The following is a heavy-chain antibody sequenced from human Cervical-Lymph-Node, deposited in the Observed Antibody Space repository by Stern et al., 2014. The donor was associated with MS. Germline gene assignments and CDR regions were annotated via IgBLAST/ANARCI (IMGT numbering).Heavy chain of an antibody. CDR1: GFTVSSDY. CDR2: IYSDGTT. Sequence: EDQLVESGGGLIQPGGSLRLSCAASGFTVSSDYMNWVRQAPGKGLEWVSIIYSDGTTYYADSVKGRFTISRDNSKNTLSLQMNSLRAEDTAVYYCARDPRDHLGLFYWGQGTLVTVSS. V-gene: IGHV3-53*01. J-gene: IGHJ4*02. D-gene: IGHD1-14*01. CDR3: ARDPRDHLGLFY.